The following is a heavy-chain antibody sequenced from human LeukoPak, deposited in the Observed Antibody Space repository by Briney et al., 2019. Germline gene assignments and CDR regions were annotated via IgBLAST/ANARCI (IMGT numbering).Heavy chain of an antibody. CDR1: GYSFTSYW. D-gene: IGHD3-22*01. CDR3: ARQDSYYDSSGYYKGSSFDY. Sequence: GESLQISCKGSGYSFTSYWIGWVRQLPGKGLEWMGIIYPGDSDTRYSPSFQGQVTISADKSISTAYLQWSSLKASDTAMYYCARQDSYYDSSGYYKGSSFDYWGQGTLVTVSS. CDR2: IYPGDSDT. J-gene: IGHJ4*02. V-gene: IGHV5-51*01.